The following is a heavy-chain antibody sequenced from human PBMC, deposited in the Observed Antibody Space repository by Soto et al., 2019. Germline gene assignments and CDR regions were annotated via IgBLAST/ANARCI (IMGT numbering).Heavy chain of an antibody. Sequence: GGSLRLSCAASGFTFSTYWMHWVRQAPGKGLVWVSRINSDGSGTSYADSVKGRFTISRDNAKNTLYLQMNSLRAEDTAVYYCARAPSGYYLLDYWGQGTLVTVSS. J-gene: IGHJ4*02. V-gene: IGHV3-74*01. CDR2: INSDGSGT. CDR3: ARAPSGYYLLDY. CDR1: GFTFSTYW. D-gene: IGHD3-3*01.